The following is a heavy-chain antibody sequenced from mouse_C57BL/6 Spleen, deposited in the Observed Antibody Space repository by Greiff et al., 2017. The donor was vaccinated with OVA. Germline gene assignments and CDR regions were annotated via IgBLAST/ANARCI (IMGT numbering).Heavy chain of an antibody. Sequence: QVQLQQSGAELVKPGASVKLSCKASGYTFTSYWMHWVKQRPGQGLEWIGMIHPNSGSTNYNEKFKSKATLTVDKSSSTAYMQLSSLTSEDSAVYYCARNCYGSNYGYFEVWGTGTTVTVSS. V-gene: IGHV1-64*01. J-gene: IGHJ1*03. CDR1: GYTFTSYW. CDR2: IHPNSGST. CDR3: ARNCYGSNYGYFEV. D-gene: IGHD1-1*01.